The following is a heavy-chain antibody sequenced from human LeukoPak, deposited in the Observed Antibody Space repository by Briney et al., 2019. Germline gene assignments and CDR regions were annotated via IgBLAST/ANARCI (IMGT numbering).Heavy chain of an antibody. CDR3: ARGVWWELPGAFDY. D-gene: IGHD1-26*01. CDR2: ISAYNGNT. J-gene: IGHJ4*02. Sequence: ASVKVSCKASGYTFISYGISWVRQAPGQGLEWMGWISAYNGNTNYAQKLQGRVTMTTDTSTSTAYMELRSLRSDDTAVYYCARGVWWELPGAFDYWGQGTLVTVSS. CDR1: GYTFISYG. V-gene: IGHV1-18*01.